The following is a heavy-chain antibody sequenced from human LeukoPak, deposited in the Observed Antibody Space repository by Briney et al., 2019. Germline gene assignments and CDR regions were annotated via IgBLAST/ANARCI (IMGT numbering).Heavy chain of an antibody. J-gene: IGHJ3*02. CDR2: INHSGST. Sequence: SETLSLTCAVYGGSFSGYYWSWIRQPPGKGLEWIGEINHSGSTNYNPSLKSRVTISVDTSKNQFSLKLSSVTAADTAVYYCARVGGSYSEYGAFDIWGQGAMVTVSS. CDR1: GGSFSGYY. CDR3: ARVGGSYSEYGAFDI. V-gene: IGHV4-34*01. D-gene: IGHD1-26*01.